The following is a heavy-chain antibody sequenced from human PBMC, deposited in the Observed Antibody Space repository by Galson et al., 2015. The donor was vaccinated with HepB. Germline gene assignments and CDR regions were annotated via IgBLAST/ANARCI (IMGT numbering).Heavy chain of an antibody. D-gene: IGHD3-22*01. CDR2: ISYDGSNK. J-gene: IGHJ4*02. CDR1: GFTFSSYG. Sequence: SLRLSCAASGFTFSSYGMHWVRQAPGKGLEWVAVISYDGSNKYYADSVKGRFTISRDNSKNTLYLQMNSLRAEDTAVYYCAKAPRPDYYDSSGYRPYWGQGTLVTVSS. CDR3: AKAPRPDYYDSSGYRPY. V-gene: IGHV3-30*18.